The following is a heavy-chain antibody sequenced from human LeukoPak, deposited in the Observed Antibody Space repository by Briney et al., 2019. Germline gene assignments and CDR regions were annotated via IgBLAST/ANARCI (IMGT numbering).Heavy chain of an antibody. CDR3: AREGMVRGVPDAFDL. CDR2: IKPDNIEK. J-gene: IGHJ3*01. D-gene: IGHD3-10*01. Sequence: GGSLRLSCAASGFTFSSYWMDWIRQVPGKGLEWVANIKPDNIEKYFVGSVKGRFAISRDNGKSSLYLQMNSLRVEDTAVYYCAREGMVRGVPDAFDLWGQGTMVTVSS. V-gene: IGHV3-7*01. CDR1: GFTFSSYW.